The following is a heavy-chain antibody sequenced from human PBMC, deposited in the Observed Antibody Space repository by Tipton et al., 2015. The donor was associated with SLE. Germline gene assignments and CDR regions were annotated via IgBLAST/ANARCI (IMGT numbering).Heavy chain of an antibody. J-gene: IGHJ4*02. CDR2: IYYSGSA. V-gene: IGHV4-39*07. CDR1: GGSISSSSYY. D-gene: IGHD2-21*01. CDR3: ARYRMVVIASFDY. Sequence: TLSLTCTVSGGSISSSSYYWAWIRQPPGKGLEWIGSIYYSGSAYYNPSLKNRVTISLVSSRDHFSLNLTSVTAADTAVYYCARYRMVVIASFDYWGQGTPVTVSS.